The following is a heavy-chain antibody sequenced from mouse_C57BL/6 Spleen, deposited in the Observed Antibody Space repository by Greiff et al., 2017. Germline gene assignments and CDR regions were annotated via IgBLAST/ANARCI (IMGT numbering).Heavy chain of an antibody. D-gene: IGHD1-1*01. CDR1: GYTFTSYW. Sequence: QVQLQQPGAELVKPGASVKMSCKASGYTFTSYWITWVKQRPGQGLEWIGDIYPGSGSTNYNEKFKSKATLTVDTSSSTAYMQLSSLTSEDSAVYYCARRSYYYGSSYDWYFDVWGTGTTVTVSS. CDR2: IYPGSGST. J-gene: IGHJ1*03. V-gene: IGHV1-55*01. CDR3: ARRSYYYGSSYDWYFDV.